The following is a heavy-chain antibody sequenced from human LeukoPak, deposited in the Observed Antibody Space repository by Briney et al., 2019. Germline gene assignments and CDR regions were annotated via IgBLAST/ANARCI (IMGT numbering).Heavy chain of an antibody. D-gene: IGHD6-19*01. CDR3: ARVGSWYSSGWYYFDY. J-gene: IGHJ4*02. CDR2: IYYTGST. V-gene: IGHV4-59*01. Sequence: SETLSLTCTVSGGSISSYYWSWIRQPPGQGLEWIGYIYYTGSTNYNPSLKSRVTISVDTSKNQFSLKLSSVTAADTAVYYCARVGSWYSSGWYYFDYWGQGTLVTVSS. CDR1: GGSISSYY.